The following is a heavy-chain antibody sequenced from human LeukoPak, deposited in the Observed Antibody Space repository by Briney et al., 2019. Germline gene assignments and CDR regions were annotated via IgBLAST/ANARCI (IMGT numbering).Heavy chain of an antibody. Sequence: GGSLRLSCAASGFTFSSYGMHWVRQAPGKGLEWVSAISGSGGSTYYADSVKGRFTISRDNSKNTLYLQMNSLRAEDTAVYYCAKDRRPLGYYDILTGYYQAPSDYWGQGTLVTVSS. CDR1: GFTFSSYG. CDR3: AKDRRPLGYYDILTGYYQAPSDY. CDR2: ISGSGGST. J-gene: IGHJ4*02. D-gene: IGHD3-9*01. V-gene: IGHV3-23*01.